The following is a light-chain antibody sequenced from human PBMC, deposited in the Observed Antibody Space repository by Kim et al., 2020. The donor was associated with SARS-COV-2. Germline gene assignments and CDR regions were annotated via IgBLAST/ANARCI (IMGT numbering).Light chain of an antibody. CDR2: GAS. J-gene: IGKJ1*01. CDR1: QSIINN. V-gene: IGKV1-39*01. Sequence: DIQMTQSPSSLSASVGDRVTITCRASQSIINNLNGSHQKPGKAPKLLLYGASTLQSGVPSRFIARGSGTDFTLTVSSLQPEDLATFNCQQRYSTPRTFGLGTKV. CDR3: QQRYSTPRT.